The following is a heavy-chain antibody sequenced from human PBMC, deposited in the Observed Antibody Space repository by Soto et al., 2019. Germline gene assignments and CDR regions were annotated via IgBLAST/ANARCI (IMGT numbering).Heavy chain of an antibody. D-gene: IGHD3-22*01. CDR1: GYTFTSHY. CDR2: INPSGGST. CDR3: ARDQVYYYDSSGYPPYGMDV. V-gene: IGHV1-46*01. J-gene: IGHJ6*02. Sequence: ASVKVSCKASGYTFTSHYMHWVRQAPGQGLEWMGIINPSGGSTSYAQKFQGRVTMTRDTSTSTVYMELSSLRSEDTAVYYCARDQVYYYDSSGYPPYGMDVWGQGTTVTVSS.